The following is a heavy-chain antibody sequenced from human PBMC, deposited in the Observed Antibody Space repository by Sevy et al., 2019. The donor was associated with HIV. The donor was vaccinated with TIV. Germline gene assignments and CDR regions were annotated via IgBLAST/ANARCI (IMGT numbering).Heavy chain of an antibody. CDR3: AKRDEPATDYGDYVPNAFDI. D-gene: IGHD4-17*01. Sequence: GGSLRLSCAASGFTFSSYAMSWVRQAPGKGLEWVSSISGPGGTTYYADSAKGRFTISRDNSKNTLYLKMNSLRADASAVYYCAKRDEPATDYGDYVPNAFDIWGQGTMVTVSS. J-gene: IGHJ3*02. CDR1: GFTFSSYA. V-gene: IGHV3-23*01. CDR2: ISGPGGTT.